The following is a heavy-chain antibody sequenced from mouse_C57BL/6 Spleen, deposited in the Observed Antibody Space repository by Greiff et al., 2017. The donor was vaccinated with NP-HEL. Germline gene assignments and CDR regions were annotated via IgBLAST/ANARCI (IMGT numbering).Heavy chain of an antibody. CDR2: INPSSGYT. Sequence: QVQLQQSGADLARPGASVKMSCKASGYTFTSYTMHWVKQRPGQGLEWIGYINPSSGYTKYNQKFKDKATLTADKSSSTAYMQLSSLTSEDSAVYYCAGGYGAWFAYWGQGTLVTVSA. D-gene: IGHD1-1*02. V-gene: IGHV1-4*01. J-gene: IGHJ3*01. CDR3: AGGYGAWFAY. CDR1: GYTFTSYT.